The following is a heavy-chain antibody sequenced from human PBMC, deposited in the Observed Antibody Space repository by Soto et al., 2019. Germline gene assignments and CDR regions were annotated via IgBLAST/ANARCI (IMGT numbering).Heavy chain of an antibody. V-gene: IGHV4-31*03. J-gene: IGHJ6*02. D-gene: IGHD3-10*01. CDR3: AREVRGLGDNYYYGMDV. CDR1: GGSTSSGGYY. CDR2: IYYSGST. Sequence: LSLTCTVSGGSTSSGGYYWSWIRQHPGKGLEWIGYIYYSGSTYYNPSLKSRVTISVDTSKNQFSLKLSSVTAADTAVYYCAREVRGLGDNYYYGMDVWGQGTTVTVSS.